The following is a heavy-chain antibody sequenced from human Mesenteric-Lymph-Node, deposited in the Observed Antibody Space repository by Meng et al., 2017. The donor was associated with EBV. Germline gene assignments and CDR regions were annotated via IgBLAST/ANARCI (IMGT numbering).Heavy chain of an antibody. J-gene: IGHJ3*02. V-gene: IGHV4-30-2*01. CDR3: ARNSSVRGDDAFDI. Sequence: QLQLQEAGSGLVKTSPTLSLHCAVSGGSISSGGYSWSWIRQPPGKGLDWIGYISHSGTTYYNPSLKSRVTISVDRAKNQFSLKLSSVTAADTAVYYCARNSSVRGDDAFDIWGQGTMVTVSS. CDR2: ISHSGTT. D-gene: IGHD3-10*01. CDR1: GGSISSGGYS.